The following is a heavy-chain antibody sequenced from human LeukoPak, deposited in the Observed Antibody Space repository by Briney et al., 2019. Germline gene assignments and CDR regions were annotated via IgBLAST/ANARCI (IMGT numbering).Heavy chain of an antibody. D-gene: IGHD6-19*01. CDR1: GFTFSSYS. V-gene: IGHV3-48*04. CDR3: ARGQQWHYY. Sequence: GGSLRLSCAASGFTFSSYSMNWVRQAPGKGLEWVSYISSSSSTIYYADSVKGRFTISRDNAKNSLYLQMNNLRAEDTAVYYCARGQQWHYYWGQGTLVTVSS. CDR2: ISSSSSTI. J-gene: IGHJ4*02.